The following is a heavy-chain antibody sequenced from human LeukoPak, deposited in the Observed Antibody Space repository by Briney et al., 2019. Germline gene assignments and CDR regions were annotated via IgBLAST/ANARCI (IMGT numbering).Heavy chain of an antibody. CDR3: ARGELRYFDWLVGYFDY. D-gene: IGHD3-9*01. CDR1: GFTFSSYS. CDR2: ISSSSSTI. V-gene: IGHV3-48*01. Sequence: PGGSLRLSCAASGFTFSSYSMNWVRQAPGKGLEWVSYISSSSSTIYYADSVKGRFTISRDNAKNSLYLQMNSLRAEDTAVYYCARGELRYFDWLVGYFDYWGQGTLVTVSS. J-gene: IGHJ4*02.